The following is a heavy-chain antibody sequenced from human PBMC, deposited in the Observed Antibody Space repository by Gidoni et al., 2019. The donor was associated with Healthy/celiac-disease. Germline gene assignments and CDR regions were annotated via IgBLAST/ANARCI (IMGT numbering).Heavy chain of an antibody. CDR3: AREGSYGPPDY. V-gene: IGHV4-59*01. CDR1: GGSISSYY. CDR2: IYYSGST. J-gene: IGHJ4*02. Sequence: QVQLQESGPGLVKPSETLSLTCTVSGGSISSYYWSWIRQPPGKGLEWIGYIYYSGSTNYNPSLKSRVTRSVDTSKNQFSLKLSSVTAADTAVYYCAREGSYGPPDYWGQGTLVTVSS. D-gene: IGHD5-18*01.